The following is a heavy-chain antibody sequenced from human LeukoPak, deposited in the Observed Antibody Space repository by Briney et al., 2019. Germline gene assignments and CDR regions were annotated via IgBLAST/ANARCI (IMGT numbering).Heavy chain of an antibody. Sequence: WGSLRLSCAASGFTFSSYAMSWVRQAPGKGLEWVSAISGSGGSTYYADSVKGRFTISRDNSKNTLYLQMNSLRAEDTAVYYCASQDIVVVPAADYWGQGTLVTVSS. CDR3: ASQDIVVVPAADY. CDR2: ISGSGGST. CDR1: GFTFSSYA. V-gene: IGHV3-23*01. D-gene: IGHD2-2*01. J-gene: IGHJ4*02.